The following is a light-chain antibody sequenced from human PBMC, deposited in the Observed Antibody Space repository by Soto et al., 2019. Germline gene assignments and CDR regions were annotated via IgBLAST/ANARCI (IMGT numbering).Light chain of an antibody. CDR3: QEYSSYWT. Sequence: DIQMTQSPSTLSASVGDRVTITCRASQIINSWLAWYQQKPGKAPKLLIYKTSGLESGVPSRFSGSGSGTEFTLTISSLQPDDFATYYCQEYSSYWTFGQGTKVDIK. CDR2: KTS. CDR1: QIINSW. V-gene: IGKV1-5*03. J-gene: IGKJ1*01.